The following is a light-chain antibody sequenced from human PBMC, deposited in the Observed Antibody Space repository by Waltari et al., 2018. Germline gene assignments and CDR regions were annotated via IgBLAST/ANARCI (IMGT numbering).Light chain of an antibody. CDR3: QQYNDTPLPT. CDR1: QGVSSG. CDR2: GAS. Sequence: EIVLTQSPGTLTASPWDKVTLSCRASQGVSSGLAWYHQKPGQSPRLLVYGASARATGIPARFSGRGSGTDFTLTISSLESEDSGVYYCQQYNDTPLPTFGQGTKVEI. J-gene: IGKJ1*01. V-gene: IGKV3D-15*01.